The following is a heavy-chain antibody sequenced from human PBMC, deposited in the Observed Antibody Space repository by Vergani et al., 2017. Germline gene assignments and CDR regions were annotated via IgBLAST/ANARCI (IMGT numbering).Heavy chain of an antibody. J-gene: IGHJ4*02. CDR3: ARDAPYDFWSGYSLFDY. D-gene: IGHD3-3*01. CDR1: GFTFSSYS. Sequence: EVQVVESGGGLVKPGGSLRLSCAASGFTFSSYSMNWVRQAPGKGLEWVSSISSSSSYIYYADSVKGRFTISRDNAKNSLYLQMNSLRAEDTAVYYCARDAPYDFWSGYSLFDYWGQGTLVTVSS. V-gene: IGHV3-21*01. CDR2: ISSSSSYI.